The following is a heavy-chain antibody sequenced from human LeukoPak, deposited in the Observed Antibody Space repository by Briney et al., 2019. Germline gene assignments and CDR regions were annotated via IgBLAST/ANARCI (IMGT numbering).Heavy chain of an antibody. CDR1: GGSISSSSYY. J-gene: IGHJ4*02. D-gene: IGHD3-3*01. CDR2: IYYSGST. V-gene: IGHV4-39*07. Sequence: PSETLSLTCTVSGGSISSSSYYWGWIRQPPGKGLEWIGSIYYSGSTYYNPSLKSRVTISVDTSKNQFSLKLSSVTAADTTVYYCARLKWLLYPTSYYFDYWGQGTLVTVSS. CDR3: ARLKWLLYPTSYYFDY.